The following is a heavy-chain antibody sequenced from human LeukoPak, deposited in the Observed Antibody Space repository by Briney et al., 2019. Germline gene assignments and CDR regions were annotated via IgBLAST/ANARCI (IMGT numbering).Heavy chain of an antibody. CDR1: GASVTSSGYY. CDR2: IYTSGST. Sequence: PSETLSLTCTVSGASVTSSGYYWSWIRQPAGKGLEWIGRIYTSGSTNYNPSLKSRVTMSVDTSKNQFSLKLSSVTAADTAVYYCARDWEALGSRGAYYYYYYMDVWGKGTTVTVSS. CDR3: ARDWEALGSRGAYYYYYYMDV. V-gene: IGHV4-61*02. D-gene: IGHD3-16*01. J-gene: IGHJ6*03.